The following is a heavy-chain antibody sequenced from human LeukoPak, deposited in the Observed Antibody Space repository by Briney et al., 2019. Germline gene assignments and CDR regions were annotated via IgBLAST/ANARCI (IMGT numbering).Heavy chain of an antibody. CDR3: AREADRSGGSCYY. Sequence: SETLSLTCAVYGGSFSGYYWSWIRQPPGKGLEWIGEINHSGSTNYNPSLKSRVTISVDTSKNQFSLKLSSVTAADTAVYYCAREADRSGGSCYYWGQGTLVTVSS. CDR2: INHSGST. J-gene: IGHJ4*02. V-gene: IGHV4-34*01. D-gene: IGHD2-15*01. CDR1: GGSFSGYY.